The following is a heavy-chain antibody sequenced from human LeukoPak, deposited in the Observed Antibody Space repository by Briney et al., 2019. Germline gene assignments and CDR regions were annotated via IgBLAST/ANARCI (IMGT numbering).Heavy chain of an antibody. V-gene: IGHV3-48*03. CDR2: ISDGGKTK. D-gene: IGHD5-12*01. CDR1: GFTFRSSE. J-gene: IGHJ5*02. Sequence: PGGSLRLSCAASGFTFRSSEMNWVRQAPGKGLVWVSYISDGGKTKYYADSVRGRFTISRDNAKNSLYLQMNSLRAEDTAVYYCARDYSGWSLDPWGQGTLVTVSS. CDR3: ARDYSGWSLDP.